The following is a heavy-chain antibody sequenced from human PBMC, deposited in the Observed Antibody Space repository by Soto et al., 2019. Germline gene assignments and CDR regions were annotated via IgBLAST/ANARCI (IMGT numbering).Heavy chain of an antibody. CDR2: IIPIFGTA. J-gene: IGHJ4*02. D-gene: IGHD6-6*01. CDR3: AIEYSSSPPYYPIGY. V-gene: IGHV1-69*13. Sequence: ASVKVSCKASGGAFSSYSISWVRQAPGQGLEWMGGIIPIFGTANYAQKFQGRVTITADESTSTAYMELSSLRSEDTAVYYCAIEYSSSPPYYPIGYWGQGTLVTV. CDR1: GGAFSSYS.